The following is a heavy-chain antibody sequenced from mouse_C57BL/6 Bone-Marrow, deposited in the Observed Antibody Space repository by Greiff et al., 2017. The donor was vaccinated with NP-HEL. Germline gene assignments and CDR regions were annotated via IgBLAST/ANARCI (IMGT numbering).Heavy chain of an antibody. CDR2: IDPSDSYT. CDR3: AREDYRAWFAY. CDR1: GYTFTSYW. D-gene: IGHD2-13*01. J-gene: IGHJ3*01. V-gene: IGHV1-50*01. Sequence: QVQLQQPGAELVKPGASVKLSCKASGYTFTSYWMQWVKQRPGQGLEWIGEIDPSDSYTNYNQKFKGKATFTVDTSSSTAYMQLSSLTSEDSAVYYCAREDYRAWFAYWGQGTLVTVSA.